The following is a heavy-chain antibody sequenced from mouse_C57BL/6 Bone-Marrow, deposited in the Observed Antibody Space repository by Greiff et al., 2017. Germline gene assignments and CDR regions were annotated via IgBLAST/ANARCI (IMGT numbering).Heavy chain of an antibody. CDR2: IDPSDRET. CDR3: ASTTVVDVDD. J-gene: IGHJ2*01. D-gene: IGHD1-1*01. CDR1: GYTFTSYW. V-gene: IGHV1-52*01. Sequence: VQLQQSGAELVRPGSSVKLSCKASGYTFTSYWMTWVKQRTIQGLEWIGNIDPSDRETHYNQKFKDKATLTVDKSSSTAYMQLSSLTSEDSAVYYSASTTVVDVDDGGKGTTLTVSS.